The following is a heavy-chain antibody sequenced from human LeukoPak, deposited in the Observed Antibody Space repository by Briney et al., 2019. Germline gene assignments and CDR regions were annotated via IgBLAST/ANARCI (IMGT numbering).Heavy chain of an antibody. Sequence: SETLSLTCTVSGGSITNYYWSWIRQPPGKGLEWIGYIYYSGSTKYKSSLKSRVTISVDTSKNQFSLKLSSVTAADTAVYYCARGKEVITMLRGLKPGYYFDYWGQGTLATVSS. D-gene: IGHD3-10*01. CDR1: GGSITNYY. V-gene: IGHV4-59*01. J-gene: IGHJ4*02. CDR3: ARGKEVITMLRGLKPGYYFDY. CDR2: IYYSGST.